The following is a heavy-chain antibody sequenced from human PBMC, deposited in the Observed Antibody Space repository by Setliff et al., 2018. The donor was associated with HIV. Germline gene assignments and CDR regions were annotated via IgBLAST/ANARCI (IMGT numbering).Heavy chain of an antibody. CDR2: IIPILGIA. V-gene: IGHV1-69*10. D-gene: IGHD4-17*01. CDR1: GGTFSSYA. CDR3: ARAPGDYEVWFDP. J-gene: IGHJ5*02. Sequence: ASVKVSCKASGGTFSSYAISWVRQAPGQGLEWMGGIIPILGIANYAQKFQGRVTITADKSTSTAYMGLSSLRSEDTAVYYCARAPGDYEVWFDPWGQGTLVTVS.